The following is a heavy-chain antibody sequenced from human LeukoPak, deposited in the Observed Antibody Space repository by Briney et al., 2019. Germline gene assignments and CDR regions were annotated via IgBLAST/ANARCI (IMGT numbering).Heavy chain of an antibody. V-gene: IGHV4-34*01. Sequence: SETLSLTCAVYGGSFSGYYWSWIRQPPGKGLEWIGEVNHSGSTNYNPSLKSRVTISVDASKNQFSLKLRSVTAADTAVYYCARGGTAAAFGWFDPWGQGTLVTVSS. CDR2: VNHSGST. D-gene: IGHD6-13*01. J-gene: IGHJ5*02. CDR3: ARGGTAAAFGWFDP. CDR1: GGSFSGYY.